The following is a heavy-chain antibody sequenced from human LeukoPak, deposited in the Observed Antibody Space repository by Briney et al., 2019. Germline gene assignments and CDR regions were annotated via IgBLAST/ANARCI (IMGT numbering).Heavy chain of an antibody. D-gene: IGHD3-3*01. CDR2: ISSSYI. CDR3: ARDSSIFGVVISYYFDY. CDR1: GFTFSSYS. J-gene: IGHJ4*02. V-gene: IGHV3-21*01. Sequence: GGSLRLSCAASGFTFSSYSMNWVRQAPWKGLEWVSSISSSYIYYADSVKGRFTISRDNAKNSLYLQMNSLRAEDTAVYYCARDSSIFGVVISYYFDYWGQGTLVTVSS.